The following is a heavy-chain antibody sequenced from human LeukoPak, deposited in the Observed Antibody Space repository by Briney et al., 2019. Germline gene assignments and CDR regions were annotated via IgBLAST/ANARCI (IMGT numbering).Heavy chain of an antibody. V-gene: IGHV3-30*04. CDR2: ISYDGRNI. J-gene: IGHJ5*02. CDR1: GFTFTRYN. D-gene: IGHD3-22*01. CDR3: AREYTSGWFDH. Sequence: GGSLRLSCAASGFTFTRYNIHWVRQAPGKGLEWVAVISYDGRNIYYADSVKGRFTISRDNSKNTLYLQMNSLRAEDTAVYFCAREYTSGWFDHWGQGTLVTISS.